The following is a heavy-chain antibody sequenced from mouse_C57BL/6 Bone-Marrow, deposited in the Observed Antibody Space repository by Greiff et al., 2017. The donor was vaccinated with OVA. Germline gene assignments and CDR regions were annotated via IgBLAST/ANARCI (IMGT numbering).Heavy chain of an antibody. CDR2: ISSGGDYI. Sequence: VQLKESGEGLVKPGGSLKLSCAASGFTFSSYAMSWVRQTPEKRLEWVAYISSGGDYIYYADTVKGRFTISRDNARNTLYLQMSSLKSEDTAMYYCTRVGAGTWGAWFAYWGQGTLVTVSA. CDR1: GFTFSSYA. V-gene: IGHV5-9-1*02. J-gene: IGHJ3*01. CDR3: TRVGAGTWGAWFAY. D-gene: IGHD4-1*01.